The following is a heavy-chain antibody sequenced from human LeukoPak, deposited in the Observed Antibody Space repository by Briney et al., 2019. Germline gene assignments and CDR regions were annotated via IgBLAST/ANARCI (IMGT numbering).Heavy chain of an antibody. J-gene: IGHJ4*02. CDR3: ARVGSGNTYGYADY. V-gene: IGHV3-66*01. Sequence: GGSLRLSCAAGGLTVSSNYMTWVRQAPGEGLEWVSVFYNGINTYYADSVKGRFTTSRDNSKNTLYLQMNSLRVEDTAVYFCARVGSGNTYGYADYWGQGTLVTVSS. D-gene: IGHD5-18*01. CDR1: GLTVSSNY. CDR2: FYNGINT.